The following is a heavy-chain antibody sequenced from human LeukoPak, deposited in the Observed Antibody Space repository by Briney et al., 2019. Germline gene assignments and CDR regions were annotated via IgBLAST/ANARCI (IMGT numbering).Heavy chain of an antibody. J-gene: IGHJ4*02. CDR3: ARDLHYDSSGYYNY. CDR2: IKEDGSEK. V-gene: IGHV3-7*03. D-gene: IGHD3-22*01. CDR1: GFSFSPYW. Sequence: GGSLRLSCSVYGFSFSPYWMTWVRQAPGKGLEWVANIKEDGSEKYYVDSVKGRFTIFRDNAKNSLYLQMNNLRAEDTAVYYCARDLHYDSSGYYNYWGQGTLVTVSS.